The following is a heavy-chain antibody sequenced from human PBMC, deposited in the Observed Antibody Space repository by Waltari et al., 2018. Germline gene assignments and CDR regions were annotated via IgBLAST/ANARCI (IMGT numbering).Heavy chain of an antibody. D-gene: IGHD2-15*01. J-gene: IGHJ3*02. Sequence: QVQLQQWGTGLLKPSETLSLTCAVYGGSFSGYYWSWIRQPPGKGLEWIGQINHSGSTNYNPSLKSRVTISVDTSKNQFSLKLSSVTAADTAVYYCARERYCSGGSCDSGNGDYAPFDIWGHGTMVTVSS. CDR1: GGSFSGYY. CDR3: ARERYCSGGSCDSGNGDYAPFDI. CDR2: INHSGST. V-gene: IGHV4-34*01.